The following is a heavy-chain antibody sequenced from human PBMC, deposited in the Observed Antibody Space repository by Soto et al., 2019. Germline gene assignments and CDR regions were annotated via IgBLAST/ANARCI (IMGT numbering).Heavy chain of an antibody. V-gene: IGHV3-23*01. D-gene: IGHD1-1*01. J-gene: IGHJ3*02. CDR2: ISGSGGST. CDR1: GFTFRCYV. CDR3: AKGGRLDRIYQDAFDI. Sequence: GGSLRLSCAASGFTFRCYVMSWVRQAPGKGLEWVSAISGSGGSTYYAVSVKGRFTISSDNSKNTLYLQMNSLRTEDTAVYYCAKGGRLDRIYQDAFDIWGQGTVVTVS.